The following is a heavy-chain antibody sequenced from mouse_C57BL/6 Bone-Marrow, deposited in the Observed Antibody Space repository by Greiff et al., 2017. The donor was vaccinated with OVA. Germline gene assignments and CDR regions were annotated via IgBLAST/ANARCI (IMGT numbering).Heavy chain of an antibody. CDR3: ARGQLSRFAY. V-gene: IGHV1-42*01. Sequence: VQLQQSGPELVKPGASVKISCKASGYSFTGYYMNWVKQSPEKSLEWIGEINTSTGGTNYNQKFKDKATLTVDKSSSTAYMQLKSLTSEDSAVYYCARGQLSRFAYWGQGTLVTVSA. CDR1: GYSFTGYY. CDR2: INTSTGGT. J-gene: IGHJ3*01. D-gene: IGHD3-3*01.